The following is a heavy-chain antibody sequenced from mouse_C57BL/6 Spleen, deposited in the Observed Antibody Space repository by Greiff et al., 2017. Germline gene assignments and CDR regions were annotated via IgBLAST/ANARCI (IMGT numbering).Heavy chain of an antibody. D-gene: IGHD1-1*01. V-gene: IGHV1-76*01. CDR3: ATPYYYGSSHYAMDY. Sequence: QVQLKESGAELVRPGASVKLSCKASGYTFTDSYINWVKQRPGQGLEWIARIYPGSGNTYYNEKFKGKATLTSEKSSSTAYMQLSSLTSEDSSVYFCATPYYYGSSHYAMDYWGQGTSVTVSS. CDR2: IYPGSGNT. CDR1: GYTFTDSY. J-gene: IGHJ4*01.